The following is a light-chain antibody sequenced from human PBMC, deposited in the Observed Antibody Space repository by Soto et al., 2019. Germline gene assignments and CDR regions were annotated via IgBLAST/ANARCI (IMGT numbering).Light chain of an antibody. CDR3: EQYGSSPRT. CDR1: QSVSSSY. Sequence: EIVLTQPPGTLSLSPGERATLSCRASQSVSSSYLAWYQQKPGQAPRLLIYGISSRATGIPDRFSGSGSGTDFSLTIGRLEPEDFAVYYCEQYGSSPRTFGQGIKVDI. V-gene: IGKV3-20*01. J-gene: IGKJ1*01. CDR2: GIS.